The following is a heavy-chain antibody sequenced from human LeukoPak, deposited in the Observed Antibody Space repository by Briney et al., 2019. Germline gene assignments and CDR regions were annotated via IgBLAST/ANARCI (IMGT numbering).Heavy chain of an antibody. CDR3: ARLNRHCSSTSCYPETKYDDAFDI. CDR2: IYPGDSDT. CDR1: GYSFTSYW. V-gene: IGHV5-51*03. J-gene: IGHJ3*02. Sequence: GESLKISCKGSGYSFTSYWIGWVRQMPGKGLEWMGIIYPGDSDTRYSPSFQGQVTISADKSISTAYLQWSSLKASDTAMYYCARLNRHCSSTSCYPETKYDDAFDIWGQGTMVTVSS. D-gene: IGHD2-2*01.